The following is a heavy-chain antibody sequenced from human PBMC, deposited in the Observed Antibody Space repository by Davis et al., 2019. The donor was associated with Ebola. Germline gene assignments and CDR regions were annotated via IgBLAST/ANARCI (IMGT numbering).Heavy chain of an antibody. D-gene: IGHD3-16*01. CDR2: FETTGDT. CDR3: ARDSLLGGFDP. J-gene: IGHJ5*02. CDR1: GFTASNYD. Sequence: PGGSLRLSCAASGFTASNYDMHWVRQSPESGLEWVSGFETTGDTYYSDSVKGRFSISRESAKNSVFLQMNSLRAGDTAVYYCARDSLLGGFDPWGQGTLVTVSS. V-gene: IGHV3-13*01.